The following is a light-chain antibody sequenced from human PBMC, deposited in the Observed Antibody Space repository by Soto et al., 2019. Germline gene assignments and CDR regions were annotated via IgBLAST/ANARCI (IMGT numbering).Light chain of an antibody. CDR1: EYVDIY. CDR2: HAS. CDR3: QQRRTWPPLT. J-gene: IGKJ4*01. Sequence: ETVLTQSPATLSLSPGETATLSCRASEYVDIYLAWYQQKPGQAPRLLIYHASNRATGIPAMFSGSGSGTDFTLTISSLEPEDSAVSSCQQRRTWPPLTFGGGTRVEIK. V-gene: IGKV3-11*01.